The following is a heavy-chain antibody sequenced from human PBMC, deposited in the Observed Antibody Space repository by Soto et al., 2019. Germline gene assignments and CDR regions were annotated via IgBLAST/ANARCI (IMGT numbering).Heavy chain of an antibody. J-gene: IGHJ6*02. CDR3: ARDSIVGYCSGGSCYSYYYYGMDV. Sequence: GASVKVSCKASGYTFTSYAMHWVRQAPGQRLEWMGWINAGNGNTKYSQKFQGRVTITRDTSASTAYMELSSLRSEDTAVYYCARDSIVGYCSGGSCYSYYYYGMDVWAQGTTVTVSS. D-gene: IGHD2-15*01. CDR2: INAGNGNT. CDR1: GYTFTSYA. V-gene: IGHV1-3*01.